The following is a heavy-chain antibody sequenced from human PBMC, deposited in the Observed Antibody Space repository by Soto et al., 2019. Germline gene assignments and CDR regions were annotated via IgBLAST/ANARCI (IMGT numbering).Heavy chain of an antibody. J-gene: IGHJ6*02. CDR1: GGSFNDYY. CDR3: TRGRYSSGYVDYYYYGLDV. V-gene: IGHV4-34*01. Sequence: SETLSLTCAVYGVYGGSFNDYYWNWIRQPPGKGLEWIGEINHSGSTNYNPSLKSRVTISVDTSKNQFSLKLSSVTAADTAMYYCTRGRYSSGYVDYYYYGLDVWGPGTTVPVSS. CDR2: INHSGST. D-gene: IGHD5-18*01.